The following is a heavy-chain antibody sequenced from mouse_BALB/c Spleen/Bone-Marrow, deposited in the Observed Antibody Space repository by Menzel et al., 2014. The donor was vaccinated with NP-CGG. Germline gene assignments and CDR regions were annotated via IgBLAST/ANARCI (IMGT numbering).Heavy chain of an antibody. D-gene: IGHD1-1*02. J-gene: IGHJ1*01. CDR1: GYVFSSSW. Sequence: VQLVESGPELVKPGASVKISCRASGYVFSSSWMNWVKQRPGQGLEWIGRIYPGDENTNYNGKFKGKATLTADTSSSTAYMQISSLTSVDSAVYFCARRRTFITSVVDYFDVWGAGTTVTVSS. CDR3: ARRRTFITSVVDYFDV. CDR2: IYPGDENT. V-gene: IGHV1-82*01.